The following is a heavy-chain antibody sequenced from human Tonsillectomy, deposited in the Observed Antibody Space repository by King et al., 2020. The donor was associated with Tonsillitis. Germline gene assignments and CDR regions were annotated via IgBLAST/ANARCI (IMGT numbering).Heavy chain of an antibody. CDR3: AKVGDLRDGAFDI. Sequence: VQLVQSGAEVKKPGASMKVSCKASGYTFTGHYIQWVRQAPGQGLEWMGWINPNNGGTNFAQKFPGRVTMTSDPSLSTAQMELTRLRSDDTAVYFCAKVGDLRDGAFDIWGQGTMVTVSS. CDR1: GYTFTGHY. J-gene: IGHJ3*02. CDR2: INPNNGGT. D-gene: IGHD5-24*01. V-gene: IGHV1-2*02.